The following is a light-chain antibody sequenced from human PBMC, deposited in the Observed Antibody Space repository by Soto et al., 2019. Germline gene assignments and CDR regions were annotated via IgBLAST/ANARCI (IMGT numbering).Light chain of an antibody. V-gene: IGKV3-15*01. CDR1: QSVSSN. Sequence: SPATLSVSPGERATLSCMASQSVSSNLAWYQQKPGQAPRLLIYGASTRATGIPARFSGSGSGTEFTLTISSLQSEDFAVYYCQQYNNWLSTFGQGTRLEIK. CDR3: QQYNNWLST. J-gene: IGKJ5*01. CDR2: GAS.